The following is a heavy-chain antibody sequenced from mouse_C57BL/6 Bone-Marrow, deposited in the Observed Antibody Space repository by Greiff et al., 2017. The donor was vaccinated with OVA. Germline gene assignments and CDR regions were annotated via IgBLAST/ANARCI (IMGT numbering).Heavy chain of an antibody. CDR1: GYTFPSYG. D-gene: IGHD1-1*01. Sequence: VQLQQSGAELARPGASVKLSCKASGYTFPSYGISWVKQRPGQGLEWIGEIYPRSGYTYYNEKFKGKATLTVDTSSSTAYMVLSSLTSEYAAVYFCAGVITTVVGDYWGQGTTLTVSA. J-gene: IGHJ2*01. CDR3: AGVITTVVGDY. V-gene: IGHV1-81*01. CDR2: IYPRSGYT.